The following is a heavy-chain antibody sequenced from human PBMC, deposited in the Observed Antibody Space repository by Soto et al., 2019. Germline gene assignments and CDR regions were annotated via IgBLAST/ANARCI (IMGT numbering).Heavy chain of an antibody. J-gene: IGHJ5*02. CDR1: AASLSKYY. CDR2: IYFNGNT. Sequence: SETLSLTCTVSAASLSKYYWTWIRQPPGKGLEWIGYIYFNGNTKYNPSLEGRLTISIDTSKKEFSLKLTSVTAADAAVYYCARYYYDSNGYYYSGPWGQGTLVTVS. D-gene: IGHD3-22*01. V-gene: IGHV4-59*01. CDR3: ARYYYDSNGYYYSGP.